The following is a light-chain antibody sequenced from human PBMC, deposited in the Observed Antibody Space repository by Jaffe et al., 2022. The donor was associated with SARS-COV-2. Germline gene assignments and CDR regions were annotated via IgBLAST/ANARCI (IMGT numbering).Light chain of an antibody. J-gene: IGKJ2*01. V-gene: IGKV1-39*01. CDR2: TAS. CDR3: QQSYTTPDT. CDR1: QSIIRY. Sequence: DIQMTQSPSSLSASVGDRVTITCRASQSIIRYLNWYQQKPGKAPKLLIYTASNLQSGVPSRFSGSGSGTDFTLTISSLQPEDFATYYCQQSYTTPDTFGQGTKLEI.